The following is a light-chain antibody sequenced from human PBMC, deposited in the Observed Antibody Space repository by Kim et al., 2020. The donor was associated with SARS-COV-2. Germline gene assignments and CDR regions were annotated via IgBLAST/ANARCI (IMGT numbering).Light chain of an antibody. CDR2: AAS. CDR1: QSIASH. Sequence: ASVGDRVTITCRTTQSIASHLNWYQQKPGRAPKLLISAASTLLGGVPSRFSGSGSETDFTLTISSLQPDDFATYFCQQSYITPFTFGPGTKVDIK. J-gene: IGKJ3*01. V-gene: IGKV1-39*01. CDR3: QQSYITPFT.